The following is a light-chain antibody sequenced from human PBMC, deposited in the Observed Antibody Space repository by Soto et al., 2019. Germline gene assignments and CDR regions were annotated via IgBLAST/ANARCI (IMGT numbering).Light chain of an antibody. CDR1: QSVSSN. CDR3: QHRANLPYT. V-gene: IGKV3-15*01. Sequence: EIVMTQSPATLSVSPGERATLSCRASQSVSSNLAWYQQKPGQAPRLLIYGASTRATGIPARFSGSGSGTEFTLTISSLQSEDFAVYYCQHRANLPYTFGQGTRLDIK. CDR2: GAS. J-gene: IGKJ2*01.